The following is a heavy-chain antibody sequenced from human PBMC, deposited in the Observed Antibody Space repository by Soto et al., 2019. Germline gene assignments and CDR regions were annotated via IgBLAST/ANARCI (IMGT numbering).Heavy chain of an antibody. Sequence: PGGSLRLSCAASGFPFKDSAMTWVRQAPGKGPEWVSLISGTGGNIQYADSVKGRFTISRDNTKNTLYLQMNSLRVEDTAIYFCARARFILNYWGQGTQVTVSS. CDR2: ISGTGGNI. CDR3: ARARFILNY. D-gene: IGHD3-10*01. J-gene: IGHJ4*02. CDR1: GFPFKDSA. V-gene: IGHV3-23*01.